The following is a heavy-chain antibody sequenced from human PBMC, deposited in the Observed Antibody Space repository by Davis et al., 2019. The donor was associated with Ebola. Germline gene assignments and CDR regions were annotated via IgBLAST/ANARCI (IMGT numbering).Heavy chain of an antibody. J-gene: IGHJ4*02. V-gene: IGHV4-39*07. CDR1: GGSIGDPTSY. Sequence: PAGSLTLSCTVSGGSIGDPTSYRSWIRQPPGKGLVWIGTVYYIGTTYYNPSLKSRLIMSVDTSKNQFSLELTSVSAADTAIYYCARNISGFGYFDYWGPGTLIAVSS. CDR2: VYYIGTT. CDR3: ARNISGFGYFDY. D-gene: IGHD5-12*01.